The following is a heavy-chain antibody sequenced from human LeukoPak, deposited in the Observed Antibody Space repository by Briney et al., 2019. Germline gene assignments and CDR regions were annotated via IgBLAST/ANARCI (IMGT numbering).Heavy chain of an antibody. Sequence: ASVKVSCKASGYTFTGYYMHWVRQAPGQGLEWMGWINPNSGGTNYAQKFQGRVTMTRDTSTSTAYMELSRLRSDDTAVYYCARDRGCSGGSCYYFDYWGQGTLVTVSS. CDR2: INPNSGGT. D-gene: IGHD2-15*01. CDR3: ARDRGCSGGSCYYFDY. J-gene: IGHJ4*02. V-gene: IGHV1-2*02. CDR1: GYTFTGYY.